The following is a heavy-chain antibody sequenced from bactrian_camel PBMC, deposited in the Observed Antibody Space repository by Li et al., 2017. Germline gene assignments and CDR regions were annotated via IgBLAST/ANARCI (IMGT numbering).Heavy chain of an antibody. CDR1: GYTSRTYC. CDR3: AADPGSAGYCVARHGLFTY. D-gene: IGHD2*01. V-gene: IGHV3S53*01. Sequence: HVQLVESGGGSVQAGGSRRLSCEASGYTSRTYCMGWFRQAPGKEREGVAAIDKDGVSHYADSVKGRFTISQDNAKKNVYLEMNSLKPEDTAMYTCAADPGSAGYCVARHGLFTYWGQGTQVTVS. J-gene: IGHJ4*01. CDR2: IDKDGVS.